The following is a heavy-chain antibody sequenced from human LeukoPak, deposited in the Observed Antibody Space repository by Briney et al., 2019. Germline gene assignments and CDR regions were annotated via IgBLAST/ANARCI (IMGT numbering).Heavy chain of an antibody. Sequence: ASVKVSCKASGYTFTSYGISWVRQAPGKGLEWMGWISGYNGNTNYAQKLQGRVTMTTDTSTSTVYMELRSLRSDDTAVYYCARDSHCGDENCYEYFPHWGQGTLVTVSS. CDR2: ISGYNGNT. CDR1: GYTFTSYG. CDR3: ARDSHCGDENCYEYFPH. J-gene: IGHJ1*01. D-gene: IGHD2-21*01. V-gene: IGHV1-18*01.